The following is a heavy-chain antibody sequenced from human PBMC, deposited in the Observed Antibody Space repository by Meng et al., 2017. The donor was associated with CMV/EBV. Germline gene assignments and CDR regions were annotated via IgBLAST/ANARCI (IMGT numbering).Heavy chain of an antibody. Sequence: QVQRKESGPGLVKPSQTLSLTCTVSGGSISSGDYYWSWIRQPPGKGLEWIGYIYYSGSTYYNPSLKSRVTISVDTSKNQFSLKLSSVTAADTAVYYCARVTSRVAGAFDYWGQGTLVTVSS. CDR3: ARVTSRVAGAFDY. CDR2: IYYSGST. D-gene: IGHD1-14*01. J-gene: IGHJ4*02. V-gene: IGHV4-30-4*08. CDR1: GGSISSGDYY.